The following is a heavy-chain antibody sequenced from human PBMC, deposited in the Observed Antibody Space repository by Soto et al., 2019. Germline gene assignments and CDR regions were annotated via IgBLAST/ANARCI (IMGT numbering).Heavy chain of an antibody. J-gene: IGHJ6*01. D-gene: IGHD1-1*01. CDR3: ARVSGLRDV. CDR1: GGTFSSYA. V-gene: IGHV1-69*12. CDR2: IIPIFGTA. Sequence: QVQLVQSGAEVKKPGSSVKVSCKASGGTFSSYAISWVRQAPGQGLEWMGGIIPIFGTANYAQKFQGRVKITADETTRTAYMELGKLRSEDTAVYYCARVSGLRDVWGQRTTVTVSS.